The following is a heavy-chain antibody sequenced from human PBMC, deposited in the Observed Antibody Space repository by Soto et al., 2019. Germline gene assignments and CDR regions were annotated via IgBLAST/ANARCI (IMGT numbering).Heavy chain of an antibody. J-gene: IGHJ6*02. CDR2: IYSGGST. D-gene: IGHD3-3*01. CDR3: ARDRYYDFWSGYYKDPYYYGMDV. Sequence: GGSMRLSCAASGFTVSSNYMSWVRQAPGKGLEWVSVIYSGGSTYYADSVKGRFTISRDNSKNTLYLQMNSLRAEDTAVYYCARDRYYDFWSGYYKDPYYYGMDVWGQGTTVTVSS. CDR1: GFTVSSNY. V-gene: IGHV3-53*01.